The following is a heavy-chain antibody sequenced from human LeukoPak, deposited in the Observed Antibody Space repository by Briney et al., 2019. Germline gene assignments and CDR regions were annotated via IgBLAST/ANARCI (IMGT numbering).Heavy chain of an antibody. D-gene: IGHD3-10*01. CDR3: AREQYYGSGNYYICWFDS. J-gene: IGHJ5*01. CDR1: GLTFSSYW. CDR2: IKQDGSEK. Sequence: HPGGPLRLSCAASGLTFSSYWMSWVRQAPGKGLEWVANIKQDGSEKYYVDSVKGRFTISRDNAKNSLYLQMNSLRAEDTAVYYCAREQYYGSGNYYICWFDSWGQGTLVTVSS. V-gene: IGHV3-7*01.